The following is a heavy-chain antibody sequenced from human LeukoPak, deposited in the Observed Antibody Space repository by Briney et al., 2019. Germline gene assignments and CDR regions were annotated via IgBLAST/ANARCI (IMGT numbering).Heavy chain of an antibody. D-gene: IGHD3-22*01. V-gene: IGHV4-59*01. J-gene: IGHJ6*04. CDR2: IYYSGSTYYSGST. Sequence: GSLRLSCAASGFTFSSYSMNWVRQAPGKGLEWIGYIYYSGSTYYSGSTNYNPSLKSRVTISVDTSKNQFSLKLSSVTAADTAVYYCARDTITMIVVVTDRNHGMDVWGKGTTVTVSS. CDR3: ARDTITMIVVVTDRNHGMDV. CDR1: GFTFSSYS.